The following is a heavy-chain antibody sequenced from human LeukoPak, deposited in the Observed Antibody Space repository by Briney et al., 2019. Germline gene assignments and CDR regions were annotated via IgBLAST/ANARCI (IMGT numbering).Heavy chain of an antibody. CDR1: GFTFSSYG. V-gene: IGHV3-30*02. CDR3: AKDPYSVPTTGRGWFDP. D-gene: IGHD1-26*01. Sequence: PGGSLRLSCAASGFTFSSYGMHWVRQAPGKGLEWVAFIRYDGSNKYYADSVKGRFTISRDNSKNTLYLQMNSLRAEDTAVYYCAKDPYSVPTTGRGWFDPWGQGTLVTVSS. J-gene: IGHJ5*02. CDR2: IRYDGSNK.